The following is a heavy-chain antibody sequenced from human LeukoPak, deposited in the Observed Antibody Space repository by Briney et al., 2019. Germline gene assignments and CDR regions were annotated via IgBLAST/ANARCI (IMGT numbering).Heavy chain of an antibody. D-gene: IGHD4-17*01. CDR2: ISYSGTT. CDR3: ASTTLNDYGDYAEDWFDP. Sequence: PSETLSLTCTVSGVSISSGAYYWSWLRQPPGKGLEWIGFISYSGTTYYNPSLKSRVTISLDTSKNHFSLNLSSLTAADTAVYYCASTTLNDYGDYAEDWFDPWGQGTLVTVSS. J-gene: IGHJ5*02. CDR1: GVSISSGAYY. V-gene: IGHV4-30-4*01.